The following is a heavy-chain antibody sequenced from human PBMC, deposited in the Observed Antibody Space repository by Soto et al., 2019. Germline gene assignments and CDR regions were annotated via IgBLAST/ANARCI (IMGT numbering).Heavy chain of an antibody. D-gene: IGHD3-10*01. V-gene: IGHV5-10-1*01. J-gene: IGHJ3*02. CDR2: IDPSDSYT. Sequence: GESLKISCKGSGYSFTSYWISWVRQMPGKGLEWMGRIDPSDSYTNYSPSFQGHVTISADKSISTAYLQWSSLKASDTAMYYCARPTCNYGSGSWDAFDIWGQGKMVTVSS. CDR3: ARPTCNYGSGSWDAFDI. CDR1: GYSFTSYW.